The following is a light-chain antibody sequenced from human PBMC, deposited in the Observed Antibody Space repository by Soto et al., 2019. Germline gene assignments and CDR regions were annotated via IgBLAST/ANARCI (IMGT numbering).Light chain of an antibody. CDR2: DAS. J-gene: IGKJ1*01. CDR1: QSVSSY. Sequence: EIVFTTSAATLSLSPGASATLSGMASQSVSSYLAWYQQKPGQAPRLLIYDASNRATGIPARFSGSGSGTDFTLTISSLQTEDFAVYFCQQYGNSPWTFGQGTKVDIK. CDR3: QQYGNSPWT. V-gene: IGKV3-11*01.